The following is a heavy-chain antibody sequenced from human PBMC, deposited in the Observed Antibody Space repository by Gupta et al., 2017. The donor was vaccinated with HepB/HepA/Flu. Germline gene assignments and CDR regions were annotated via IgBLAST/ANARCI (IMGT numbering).Heavy chain of an antibody. Sequence: QVQLVQSGAEVKKPGASVKVSCKASGYTFTGYHMHWVRQSTGQGVEWMGGINPNSGGTNYAQKFQGRVTMTRDTSISTAYMELSRLRSDDTAVYYCARDIVVVPAAIRDGDFDYWGQGTLVTVSS. CDR2: INPNSGGT. D-gene: IGHD2-2*02. J-gene: IGHJ4*02. CDR1: GYTFTGYH. V-gene: IGHV1-2*02. CDR3: ARDIVVVPAAIRDGDFDY.